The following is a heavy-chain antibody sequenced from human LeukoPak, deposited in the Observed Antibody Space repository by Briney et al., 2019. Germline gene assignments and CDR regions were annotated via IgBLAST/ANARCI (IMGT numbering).Heavy chain of an antibody. J-gene: IGHJ3*02. D-gene: IGHD1-26*01. CDR1: GGSISSYY. Sequence: SETLSLTCTVSGGSISSYYWSWVRQPPGKGLEWIGYIYYRGSTSYTPALKSRVTISVDTSKNQFSLKLSSVTAADTAVYYCARYTGSYPHDAFDIWGQGTMVTVSS. CDR2: IYYRGST. CDR3: ARYTGSYPHDAFDI. V-gene: IGHV4-59*01.